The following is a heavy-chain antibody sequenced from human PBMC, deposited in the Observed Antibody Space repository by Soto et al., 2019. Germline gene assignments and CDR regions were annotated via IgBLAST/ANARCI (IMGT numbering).Heavy chain of an antibody. D-gene: IGHD3-9*01. CDR1: GGSFSGYY. CDR3: ARKRSYCDILTGQRPYSGMDV. Sequence: SETLSLTCAVCGGSFSGYYWSWIRQPPGKGLEGIGEINHSGSTNYNPSLKSRVTISVDTSTNQFSLKLSSLTAADTAVYYCARKRSYCDILTGQRPYSGMDVWGQGTTVTVAS. J-gene: IGHJ6*02. CDR2: INHSGST. V-gene: IGHV4-34*01.